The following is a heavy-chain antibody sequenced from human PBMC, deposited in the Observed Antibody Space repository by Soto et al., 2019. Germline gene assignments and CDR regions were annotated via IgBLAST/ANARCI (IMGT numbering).Heavy chain of an antibody. Sequence: GGSLRLSCAASGFTFSAYAMSWVRQAPGEGLEWLSSISNSGGSTYYADSVKGRFTISRDNSKNTLHLQMNSLRADDTAVYYCAKGPRVAVSELAEYFQHWGQGTLVTVSS. CDR1: GFTFSAYA. J-gene: IGHJ1*01. V-gene: IGHV3-23*01. CDR3: AKGPRVAVSELAEYFQH. CDR2: ISNSGGST. D-gene: IGHD6-19*01.